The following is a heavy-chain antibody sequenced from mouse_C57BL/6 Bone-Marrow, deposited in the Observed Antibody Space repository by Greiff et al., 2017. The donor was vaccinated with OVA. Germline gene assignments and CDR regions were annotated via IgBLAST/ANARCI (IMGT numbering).Heavy chain of an antibody. CDR1: GYTFTSYW. CDR3: ENLYYYDY. Sequence: VNVVESGAELAKPGASVKLSCKASGYTFTSYWMHWVKQRPGQGLEWIGYINPSSGYTKYNQKFKDKATLTEDKASSKAYMQLSSLTDKDTAVYYCENLYYYDYWGQGTTLTVSS. J-gene: IGHJ2*01. V-gene: IGHV1-7*01. CDR2: INPSSGYT.